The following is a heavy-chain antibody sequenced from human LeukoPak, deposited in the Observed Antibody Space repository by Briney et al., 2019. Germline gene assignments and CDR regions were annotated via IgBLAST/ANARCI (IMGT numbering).Heavy chain of an antibody. CDR3: ARSPYSMARQDYYYIDV. CDR1: GYSISSGYY. D-gene: IGHD4-11*01. J-gene: IGHJ6*03. CDR2: IYHSGST. Sequence: SETLSLTCTVSGYSISSGYYWGWIRQPPGKGLEWIGSIYHSGSTYYNPSLKSRVTISVDTSKNQFSLKLSSVTAADTAVYYCARSPYSMARQDYYYIDVWGKGTTVTVSS. V-gene: IGHV4-38-2*02.